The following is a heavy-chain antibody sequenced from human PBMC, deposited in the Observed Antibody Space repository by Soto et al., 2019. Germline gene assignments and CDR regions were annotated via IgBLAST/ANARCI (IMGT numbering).Heavy chain of an antibody. CDR3: AKDQIRVEQQLVLDYDYGMDV. Sequence: EVQLLESGGGLVQPGGSLRLSCAASGFTFSSYAMSWVRQAPGKGLEWVSAISGSGGSTYYADSVKGRFTSSRDNSKNTLYLQMNSLRAEDTAVYYCAKDQIRVEQQLVLDYDYGMDVWGQGTTVTVSS. CDR1: GFTFSSYA. V-gene: IGHV3-23*01. D-gene: IGHD6-13*01. J-gene: IGHJ6*02. CDR2: ISGSGGST.